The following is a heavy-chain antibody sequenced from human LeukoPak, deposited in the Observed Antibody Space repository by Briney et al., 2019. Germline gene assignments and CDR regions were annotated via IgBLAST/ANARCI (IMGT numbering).Heavy chain of an antibody. CDR1: GYSFTSYW. CDR3: ARRGYCSGGSCYPGDY. J-gene: IGHJ4*02. CDR2: IYPGDSDT. Sequence: GESLKISCKGSGYSFTSYWIGWVRQMPGKGLEWMGIIYPGDSDTRYSPSFQGQVTISADKSISTAYLQWSSLKASDTAMYYCARRGYCSGGSCYPGDYWGQGTLVTVSS. D-gene: IGHD2-15*01. V-gene: IGHV5-51*01.